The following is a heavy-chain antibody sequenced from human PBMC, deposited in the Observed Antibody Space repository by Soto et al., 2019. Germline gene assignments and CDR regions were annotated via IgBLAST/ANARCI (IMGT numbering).Heavy chain of an antibody. J-gene: IGHJ5*02. Sequence: ASVKVSCKASGGTFSSYAISWVRQAPGQGLEWMGGIIPIFGTANYAQKFQGRVTITADESTSTAYMELSSLRSEDTAVYYCARARAVTKYWFDPWGQRTLVAVCS. CDR2: IIPIFGTA. CDR1: GGTFSSYA. V-gene: IGHV1-69*13. D-gene: IGHD4-17*01. CDR3: ARARAVTKYWFDP.